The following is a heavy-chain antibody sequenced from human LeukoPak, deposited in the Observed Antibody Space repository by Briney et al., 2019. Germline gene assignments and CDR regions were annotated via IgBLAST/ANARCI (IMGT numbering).Heavy chain of an antibody. CDR2: ISGSGDTT. J-gene: IGHJ4*02. Sequence: GGSLRLSCATSGFILSNYAVNWVRQAPGKGLEWVSIISGSGDTTYYADSVKGRFTISRDNSKNTLYLQMNSLRAEDTAVYYCARQYISGQWYFDYWGQGTLVTVSS. CDR3: ARQYISGQWYFDY. D-gene: IGHD5-18*01. CDR1: GFILSNYA. V-gene: IGHV3-23*01.